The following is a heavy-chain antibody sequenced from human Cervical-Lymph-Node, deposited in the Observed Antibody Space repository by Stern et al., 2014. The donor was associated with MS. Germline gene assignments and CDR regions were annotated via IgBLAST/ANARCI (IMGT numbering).Heavy chain of an antibody. Sequence: QVQLVQSGAEVKKPGASVKVSCKASGYTFTSYGISWVRQAPGQGLERMGWISAYHGNTNYAQKLQGRVTMTTDTSTSTAYMELRSLRSDDTAVYYCARWTVYDYVWGSYRPPYGMDVWGQGTTVTVSS. J-gene: IGHJ6*02. CDR2: ISAYHGNT. V-gene: IGHV1-18*04. CDR1: GYTFTSYG. D-gene: IGHD3-16*02. CDR3: ARWTVYDYVWGSYRPPYGMDV.